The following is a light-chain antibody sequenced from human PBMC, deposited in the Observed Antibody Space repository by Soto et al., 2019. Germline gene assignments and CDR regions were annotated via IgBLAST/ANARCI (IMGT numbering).Light chain of an antibody. J-gene: IGKJ4*01. CDR1: QSVNNN. CDR3: KQYNNWPLT. V-gene: IGKV3-15*01. CDR2: GAS. Sequence: EIVMTQSPATLSVSPGERATLSCRASQSVNNNLACYQQKPGQAPRLLIYGASARATGIPARFSGSGYGTEFTLTISGLQSGDFAVDYCKQYNNWPLTFGGGTKVEIK.